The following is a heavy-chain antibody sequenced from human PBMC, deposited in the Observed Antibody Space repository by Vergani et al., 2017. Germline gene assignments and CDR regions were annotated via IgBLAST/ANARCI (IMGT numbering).Heavy chain of an antibody. Sequence: EVQLVESGGGLVKPGGSLRLSCAASGFTFSNAWMSWVRQAPGKGLEWVGRIKSKTDGGTTDYAAPVKGRFTISRDDSKNTLYLQMNSLKTEDTDVYYCTTTVGPSGSYGVIDYWGQGTLVTVSS. CDR2: IKSKTDGGTT. D-gene: IGHD1-26*01. CDR1: GFTFSNAW. J-gene: IGHJ4*02. CDR3: TTTVGPSGSYGVIDY. V-gene: IGHV3-15*01.